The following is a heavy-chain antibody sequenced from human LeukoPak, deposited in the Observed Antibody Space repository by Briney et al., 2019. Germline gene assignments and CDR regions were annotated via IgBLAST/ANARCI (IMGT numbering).Heavy chain of an antibody. D-gene: IGHD3-22*01. V-gene: IGHV4-39*07. CDR3: ARGLRRRTMIGVPRRALWFDP. CDR1: GGSISSSSYC. J-gene: IGHJ5*02. Sequence: SETLSLTCTVSGGSISSSSYCWGWIRQPPGKGLEWIGEVNHSGSTNYNPSLKSRVTISVDTAKNQFSLKLSSVTAADTAVYYCARGLRRRTMIGVPRRALWFDPWGQGTLVTVSS. CDR2: VNHSGST.